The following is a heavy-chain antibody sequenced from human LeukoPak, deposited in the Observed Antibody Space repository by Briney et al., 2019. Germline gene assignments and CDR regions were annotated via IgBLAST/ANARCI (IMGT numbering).Heavy chain of an antibody. J-gene: IGHJ3*02. Sequence: GGSLRLSCAASGFTFDDYAVHWVRQAPGKGLEWVSGISWNSGRIGYADSVKGRFTISRDNAKNSLYLQMNSLRAEDTALYYCAKDSHVILWFGETAFDIWGQGTMVSVSS. CDR2: ISWNSGRI. V-gene: IGHV3-9*01. CDR3: AKDSHVILWFGETAFDI. CDR1: GFTFDDYA. D-gene: IGHD3-10*01.